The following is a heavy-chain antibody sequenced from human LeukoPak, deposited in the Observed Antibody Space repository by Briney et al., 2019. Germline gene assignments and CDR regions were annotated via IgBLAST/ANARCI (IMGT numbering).Heavy chain of an antibody. D-gene: IGHD3-22*01. CDR1: GFTXTSSA. CDR2: IVVGSGNT. CDR3: AAEAAYYYDSRDAFDV. V-gene: IGHV1-58*01. Sequence: SVKVSCKASGFTXTSSAVQWVRQARGQRLEWIGWIVVGSGNTNYAQKFQERVTITRDMSTSLVYMELSSLRSEDTAVYYCAAEAAYYYDSRDAFDVWGQGTMVTVSS. J-gene: IGHJ3*01.